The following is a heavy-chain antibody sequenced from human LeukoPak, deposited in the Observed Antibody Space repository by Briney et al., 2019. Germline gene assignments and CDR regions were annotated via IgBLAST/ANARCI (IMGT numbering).Heavy chain of an antibody. Sequence: ASVKVSCKASGYTFTSYGISWVRQAPGQGLEWMGWISAYNGNTNYAQKLQGRVTMTTDTSTSTAYMELRSLRSDDTAVYYCAKGGYSGYDGIHDAFDIWGQGTMVTVSS. CDR3: AKGGYSGYDGIHDAFDI. CDR1: GYTFTSYG. D-gene: IGHD5-12*01. V-gene: IGHV1-18*01. J-gene: IGHJ3*02. CDR2: ISAYNGNT.